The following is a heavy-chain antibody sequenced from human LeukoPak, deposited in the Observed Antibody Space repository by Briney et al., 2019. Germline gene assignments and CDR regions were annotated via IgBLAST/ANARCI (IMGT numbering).Heavy chain of an antibody. CDR2: ISWNSGSI. CDR3: AKDGGDYYDSSGYLDY. J-gene: IGHJ4*02. CDR1: GFTFDDYA. D-gene: IGHD3-22*01. V-gene: IGHV3-9*01. Sequence: PGGSLRLSCAASGFTFDDYAMHWVRQAPGKGLEWVSGISWNSGSIGYADSAKGRFTISRDNAKNSLYLQMNSLRAEDTALYYCAKDGGDYYDSSGYLDYWGQGTLVTVSS.